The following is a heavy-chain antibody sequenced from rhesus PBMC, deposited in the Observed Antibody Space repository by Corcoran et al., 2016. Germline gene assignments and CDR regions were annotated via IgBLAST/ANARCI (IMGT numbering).Heavy chain of an antibody. J-gene: IGHJ4*01. CDR2: ISGTSWST. V-gene: IGHV4-165*01. CDR1: CASFSGYY. Sequence: QVQLQESGPGLVKPSETLSLTCAVSCASFSGYYWGWIRQPPGKGLEWGGYISGTSWSTDYNPALESRGTMSTDTSKNQVSLKLSSVTAADTAVYDGARYRGYSYWGQGVLVTVSS. D-gene: IGHD2-2*01. CDR3: ARYRGYSY.